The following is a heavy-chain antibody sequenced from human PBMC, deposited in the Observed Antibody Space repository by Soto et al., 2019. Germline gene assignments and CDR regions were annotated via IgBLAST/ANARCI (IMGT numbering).Heavy chain of an antibody. D-gene: IGHD6-6*01. Sequence: GGSLRLSCAASGFTFSSYWMSWVRQAPGKGLEWVANIKQDGSEKYYVDSVKGRFTISRDNAKNSLYLQMNSLRAEDTAVYYCAGSSSRYYFDYWGQGTLVTVSS. J-gene: IGHJ4*02. CDR2: IKQDGSEK. CDR1: GFTFSSYW. CDR3: AGSSSRYYFDY. V-gene: IGHV3-7*05.